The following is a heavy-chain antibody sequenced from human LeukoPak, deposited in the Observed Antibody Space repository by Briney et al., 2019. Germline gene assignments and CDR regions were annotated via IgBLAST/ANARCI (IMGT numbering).Heavy chain of an antibody. V-gene: IGHV4-4*02. CDR3: ARGYYYDSSGYGMDV. CDR1: GGSISSSNW. D-gene: IGHD3-22*01. CDR2: IYHSGST. Sequence: SGTLSLTCAVSGGSISSSNWWSWVRQPPGKGLEWIGEIYHSGSTNYNPSLKSRVTISVDESKNQFSLKLSSVTAADTAVYYCARGYYYDSSGYGMDVWGQGTTVTVSS. J-gene: IGHJ6*02.